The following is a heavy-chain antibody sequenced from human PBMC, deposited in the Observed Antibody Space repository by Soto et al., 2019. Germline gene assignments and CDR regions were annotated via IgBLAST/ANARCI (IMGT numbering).Heavy chain of an antibody. CDR3: ARAYSSGWKSDFDY. Sequence: QITLKESGPTLVKPTQTLTLTCTFSGFSLSTSGVGVGWIRQPPGKALEWLALIYWDDDKRYSPSLKSRLTITKDTSKNQVVLTMTNMDPVDTATYYCARAYSSGWKSDFDYWGQGTLVTVSS. D-gene: IGHD6-19*01. V-gene: IGHV2-5*02. CDR2: IYWDDDK. J-gene: IGHJ4*02. CDR1: GFSLSTSGVG.